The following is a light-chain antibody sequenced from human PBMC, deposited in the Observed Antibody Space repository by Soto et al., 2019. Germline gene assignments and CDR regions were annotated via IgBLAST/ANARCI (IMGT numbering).Light chain of an antibody. CDR2: SDD. CDR3: AAWDDSLNAL. CDR1: SSNIGSNT. V-gene: IGLV1-44*01. J-gene: IGLJ2*01. Sequence: QAVVTQPPSASGTPGQRVTISCSGSSSNIGSNTVNWYQQLPGTAPTLLIYSDDQRPSGVPDRFSGSKSGTSASLAISGLQSEDEADYYCAAWDDSLNALFGGGTKLTVL.